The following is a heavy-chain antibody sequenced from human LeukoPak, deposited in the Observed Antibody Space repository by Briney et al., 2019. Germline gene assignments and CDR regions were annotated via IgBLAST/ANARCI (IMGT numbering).Heavy chain of an antibody. CDR3: ARGLAVGYYGSGSYHIPVY. CDR1: GFTVSSNY. V-gene: IGHV3-53*01. Sequence: GGSLRLSCAASGFTVSSNYMSWVRQAPGKGLEWVSVIYSGGSTYYADSVKGRFTISRDNSKNTLYLQMNSLRAEDTAVYYCARGLAVGYYGSGSYHIPVYWGQGTLVTVSS. D-gene: IGHD3-10*01. J-gene: IGHJ4*02. CDR2: IYSGGST.